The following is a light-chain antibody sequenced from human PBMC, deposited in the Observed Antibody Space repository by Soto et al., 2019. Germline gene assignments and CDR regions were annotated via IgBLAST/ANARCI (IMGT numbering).Light chain of an antibody. Sequence: QYVLTQPRSVSGSPGQSVTTSCTGTSSDVGGYNYVSWYQQHPGKAPKLMIYEVSNRPSGVSNRFSGSKSGNTASLTISGLQAEDEADYYCSSYTSSSTPYVFGTGTKVTVL. CDR1: SSDVGGYNY. CDR2: EVS. V-gene: IGLV2-14*01. CDR3: SSYTSSSTPYV. J-gene: IGLJ1*01.